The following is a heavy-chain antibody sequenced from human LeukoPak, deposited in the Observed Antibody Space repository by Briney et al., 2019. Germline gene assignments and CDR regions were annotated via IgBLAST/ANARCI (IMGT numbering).Heavy chain of an antibody. CDR2: TYYRSKWYN. CDR3: ARAELGYSSSINWFDP. CDR1: GDSVSSNSAA. V-gene: IGHV6-1*01. J-gene: IGHJ5*02. D-gene: IGHD6-6*01. Sequence: SQTLSLTGAISGDSVSSNSAAWNSIRQSPSRGLEWLGMTYYRSKWYNDYAVSVKSRITINPDTSKNQFSLQLNSVTPEDTAVYYCARAELGYSSSINWFDPWGQGTLVTVSS.